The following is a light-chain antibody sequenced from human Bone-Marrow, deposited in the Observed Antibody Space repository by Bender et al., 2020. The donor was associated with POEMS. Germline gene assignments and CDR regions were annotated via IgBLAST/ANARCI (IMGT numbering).Light chain of an antibody. CDR1: SSDVGTYNL. J-gene: IGLJ3*02. CDR3: SSYAGSNTLV. CDR2: EDT. Sequence: QSALTQPASVSGSPGQSITISCTGTSSDVGTYNLVSWYQQNPGKAPKLIIYEDTKRPSGVSNRFSGSKSGSAASLTISGLQAEDEADYYCSSYAGSNTLVFGGGTTLTVL. V-gene: IGLV2-23*01.